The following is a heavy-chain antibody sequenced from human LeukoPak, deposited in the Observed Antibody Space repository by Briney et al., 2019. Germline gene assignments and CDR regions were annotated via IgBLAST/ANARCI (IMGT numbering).Heavy chain of an antibody. D-gene: IGHD5-18*01. V-gene: IGHV3-23*01. CDR3: AKSRGYSYGYGGEAFDI. Sequence: GGSLRLSCAASGFTFSSYAMSWVRQAPGKGLEWVSAISGSGGSTYYADSVQGRFTISRDNSKNTLYLQMNSLRAEDTAAYSCAKSRGYSYGYGGEAFDIWGQGAMVTVSS. CDR2: ISGSGGST. CDR1: GFTFSSYA. J-gene: IGHJ3*02.